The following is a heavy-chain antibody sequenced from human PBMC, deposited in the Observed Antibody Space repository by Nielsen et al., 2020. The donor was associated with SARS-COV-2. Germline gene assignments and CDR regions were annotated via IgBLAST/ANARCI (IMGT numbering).Heavy chain of an antibody. J-gene: IGHJ4*02. CDR3: AKEPTIAAAHFDY. CDR2: ISYDGSNK. Sequence: GGSLRLPCAASGFTFSSYGMHWVRQAPGKGLEWVAVISYDGSNKYYADSVKGRFTISRDNSKNTLYLQMNSLRAEDTAVYYCAKEPTIAAAHFDYWGQGTLVTVSS. CDR1: GFTFSSYG. D-gene: IGHD6-13*01. V-gene: IGHV3-30*19.